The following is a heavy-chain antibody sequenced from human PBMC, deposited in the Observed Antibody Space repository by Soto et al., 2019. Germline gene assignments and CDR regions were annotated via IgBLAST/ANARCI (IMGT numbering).Heavy chain of an antibody. J-gene: IGHJ6*02. Sequence: QVQLVQSGAEVKKPGSSVKVSCKASGGTFSSYAISWVRQAPGQGLEWMGGIIPIFGTANYAQKFQGRVTITADEATSTGYMELSSLRSEDTAVYYCARGDYDFWRGPGGGMDVWGQGTTVTVSS. V-gene: IGHV1-69*12. CDR2: IIPIFGTA. CDR1: GGTFSSYA. D-gene: IGHD3-3*01. CDR3: ARGDYDFWRGPGGGMDV.